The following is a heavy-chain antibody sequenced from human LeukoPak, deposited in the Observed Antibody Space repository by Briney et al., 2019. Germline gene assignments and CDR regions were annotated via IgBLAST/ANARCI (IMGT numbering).Heavy chain of an antibody. V-gene: IGHV1-18*01. J-gene: IGHJ4*02. Sequence: ASVKVSCKASGYNFKNYAISWVRQAPGQGLERIGWISTYNGDTRYARKFQGRVTLTTDTSTTTAYMEMGSLTSDDTAVYYCARDPSNTGGWNPYFDYWGLGTLVTVSS. CDR1: GYNFKNYA. D-gene: IGHD6-19*01. CDR2: ISTYNGDT. CDR3: ARDPSNTGGWNPYFDY.